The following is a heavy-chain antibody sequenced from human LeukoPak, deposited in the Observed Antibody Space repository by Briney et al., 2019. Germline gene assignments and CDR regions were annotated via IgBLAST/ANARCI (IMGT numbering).Heavy chain of an antibody. J-gene: IGHJ3*02. D-gene: IGHD2-2*01. CDR2: ISTAGDP. V-gene: IGHV3-13*05. CDR3: AGQARPGSAEGAFDI. CDR1: KCVYRSCD. Sequence: WGSLRLCFIAGKCVYRSCDMHLESQDKGKGLEWVSAISTAGDPYYLGSVKGRFTISRENAKNSFYLQMNSLRAGDTAVYYCAGQARPGSAEGAFDIWGQGTMVTVSS.